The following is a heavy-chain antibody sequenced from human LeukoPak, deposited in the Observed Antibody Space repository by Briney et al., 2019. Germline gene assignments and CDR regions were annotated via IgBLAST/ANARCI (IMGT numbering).Heavy chain of an antibody. CDR3: AKAPPGYSYGYYFDY. J-gene: IGHJ4*02. CDR1: GFTFSSYA. CDR2: ISGSVGST. D-gene: IGHD5-18*01. V-gene: IGHV3-23*01. Sequence: GGSLRLSCAASGFTFSSYAMSWVRQAPGKGLEWVSAISGSVGSTYYADSVKGRFTISRDNSKNTLYLQMNGLRAEDTAVYYCAKAPPGYSYGYYFDYGGQGTGVTVSA.